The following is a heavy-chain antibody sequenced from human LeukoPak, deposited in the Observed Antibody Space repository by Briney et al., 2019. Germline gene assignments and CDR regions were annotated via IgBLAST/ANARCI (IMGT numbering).Heavy chain of an antibody. CDR2: IYYTGTT. CDR1: GAPLSSYF. CDR3: ASSTQLGQSFFDF. Sequence: TETLSLTCTVSGAPLSSYFWTWIRQPPGKGLEWIGYIYYTGTTNFNPSLKSRVTTSVDTSKNQFSLNLSSVTAADTAVYYCASSTQLGQSFFDFWGRGTLVTVSS. J-gene: IGHJ4*02. D-gene: IGHD2-2*01. V-gene: IGHV4-59*01.